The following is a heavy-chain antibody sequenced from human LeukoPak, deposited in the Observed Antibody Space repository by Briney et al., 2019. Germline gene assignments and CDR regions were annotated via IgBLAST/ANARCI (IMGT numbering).Heavy chain of an antibody. CDR2: IYYSGST. Sequence: SETLSLTCTVSGGSISSYYWSWIRQPPGKGLEWIGYIYYSGSTNYNPSLKSRVTISVDTSKNQFSLKLSSVTAADTAVYYCASVEGHCSSTSCYTDAFDIWGQGTMVTVSS. D-gene: IGHD2-2*02. V-gene: IGHV4-59*01. J-gene: IGHJ3*02. CDR3: ASVEGHCSSTSCYTDAFDI. CDR1: GGSISSYY.